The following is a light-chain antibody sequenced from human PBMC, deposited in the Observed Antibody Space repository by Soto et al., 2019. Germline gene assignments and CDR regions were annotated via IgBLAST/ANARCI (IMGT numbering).Light chain of an antibody. CDR3: QQCGPSLRYT. Sequence: EVVLTQSPDTLSLSPGETATLSCRASQAVTGNYLAWYQQKPGQDPRLLIYGTSNRATGIPDRFSGSRSGTDFTLTISRLEPEDFAVYYCQQCGPSLRYTFGQGTKLEIK. CDR2: GTS. V-gene: IGKV3-20*01. CDR1: QAVTGNY. J-gene: IGKJ2*01.